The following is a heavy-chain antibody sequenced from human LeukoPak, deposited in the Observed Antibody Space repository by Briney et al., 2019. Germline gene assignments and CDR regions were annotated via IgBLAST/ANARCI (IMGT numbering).Heavy chain of an antibody. D-gene: IGHD3-22*01. V-gene: IGHV4-59*01. Sequence: SETQTLTCTVSGGPKYSCYSSWIRQPPGKGLEWIGYIYYSGSTNYNPSLKSRVTISVDTSKNQFSLKLNSVTAADTAVYYCARYQYYFASSGLYYGGALDSWGQGTMVTVSS. CDR1: GGPKYSCY. CDR3: ARYQYYFASSGLYYGGALDS. CDR2: IYYSGST. J-gene: IGHJ3*02.